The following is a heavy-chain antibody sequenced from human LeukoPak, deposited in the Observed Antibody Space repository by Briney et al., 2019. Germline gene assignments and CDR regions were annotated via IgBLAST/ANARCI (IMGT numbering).Heavy chain of an antibody. CDR1: GFTFSSYA. V-gene: IGHV3-23*01. J-gene: IGHJ5*02. Sequence: PGGSLRLSCAASGFTFSSYAMSWVRQAPGKGLEWVSGISGSGSNTYYADSKKGRFTISRDNSKNMLYLQMNSLSADDTAVYYCAKGRGLPGSAWFDPWGQGTLVTVS. CDR2: ISGSGSNT. CDR3: AKGRGLPGSAWFDP. D-gene: IGHD3-10*01.